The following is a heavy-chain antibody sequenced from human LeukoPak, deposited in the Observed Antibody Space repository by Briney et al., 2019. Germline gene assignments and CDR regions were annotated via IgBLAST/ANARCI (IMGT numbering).Heavy chain of an antibody. CDR2: IYYSGST. D-gene: IGHD3-22*01. Sequence: SETLSLTCTVSGGSISRGDYYWSWIRQPPGKGLEWIGYIYYSGSTYYNPSLKSRVTISVDTSKNQFSLKLSSVTAADTAVYYCAREGGDYYDSSFRVFDYWGQGTLVTVSS. CDR1: GGSISRGDYY. V-gene: IGHV4-30-4*01. J-gene: IGHJ4*02. CDR3: AREGGDYYDSSFRVFDY.